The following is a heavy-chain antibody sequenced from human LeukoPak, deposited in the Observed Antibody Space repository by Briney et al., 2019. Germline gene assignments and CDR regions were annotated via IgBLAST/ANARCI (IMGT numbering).Heavy chain of an antibody. CDR1: GVSISSYY. Sequence: SETLSLTCSVSGVSISSYYWSWIRQPPGKGLEWIGYIYDSGSTNYNPSLKSRVTISVDTSKNQFSLKLSSVTAADTAVYYCAHDSSGYYSYLDLWGRGTLVTVSS. CDR2: IYDSGST. V-gene: IGHV4-59*12. D-gene: IGHD3-22*01. J-gene: IGHJ2*01. CDR3: AHDSSGYYSYLDL.